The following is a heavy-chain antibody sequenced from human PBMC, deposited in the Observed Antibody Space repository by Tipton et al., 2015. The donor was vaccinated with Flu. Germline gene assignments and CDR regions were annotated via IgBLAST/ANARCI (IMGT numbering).Heavy chain of an antibody. V-gene: IGHV3-20*04. Sequence: VQLVQSGGGVVRPGGSLRLPCAASGFTFDDYGMSWVRQAPGKGLEWVSGINWNGGTTGYADSVKGRFIISRDNAKNSLSLQMNSLRAEDTALYFCARDRTRLASPLDYWGQGTLVTVSS. D-gene: IGHD3-16*01. CDR2: INWNGGTT. CDR1: GFTFDDYG. CDR3: ARDRTRLASPLDY. J-gene: IGHJ4*02.